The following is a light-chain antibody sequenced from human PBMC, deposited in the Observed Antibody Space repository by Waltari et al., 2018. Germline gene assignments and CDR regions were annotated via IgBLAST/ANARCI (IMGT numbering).Light chain of an antibody. CDR1: APPKTY. Sequence: SYELTQPPAVSVSPGHTARTTCSGEAPPKTYAYWYQQKSGQAPVVVMYEDSKRPPGIHERFSGSSSGTMATLTISGAQVEDEADYYCYSTDSSANGRVFGGGTKLTVL. CDR3: YSTDSSANGRV. CDR2: EDS. J-gene: IGLJ2*01. V-gene: IGLV3-10*01.